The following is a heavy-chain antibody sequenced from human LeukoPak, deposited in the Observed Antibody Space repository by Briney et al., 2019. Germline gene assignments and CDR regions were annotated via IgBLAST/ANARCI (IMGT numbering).Heavy chain of an antibody. D-gene: IGHD3-22*01. Sequence: SETLSLTCTVSGGSISSGDYYWSWISQPPGKGLEWIGYIYYSGSTYYNPSLKSRVTISVDTSKNQFSLKLSSVTAADTAVYYCARYYDSSQGIDYWGQGTPATVSS. CDR2: IYYSGST. CDR1: GGSISSGDYY. CDR3: ARYYDSSQGIDY. V-gene: IGHV4-30-4*01. J-gene: IGHJ4*02.